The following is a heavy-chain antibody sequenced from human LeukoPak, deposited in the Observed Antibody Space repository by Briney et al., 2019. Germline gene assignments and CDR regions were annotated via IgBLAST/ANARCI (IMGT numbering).Heavy chain of an antibody. J-gene: IGHJ4*02. D-gene: IGHD1-20*01. CDR2: IKQEGSQK. V-gene: IGHV3-7*05. CDR3: ASSNWNYYNY. Sequence: GGSLRLSCAASGFTFSSNEMNWVRQAPGKGLEWVANIKQEGSQKYYVDSVKGRFTISRDNAKNSLYLQMDSLRAEDSAVYYCASSNWNYYNYWGQGTLVTVSS. CDR1: GFTFSSNE.